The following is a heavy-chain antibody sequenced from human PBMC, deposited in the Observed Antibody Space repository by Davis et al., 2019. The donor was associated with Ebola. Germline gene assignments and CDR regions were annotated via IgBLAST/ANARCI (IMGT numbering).Heavy chain of an antibody. Sequence: GESLKISCAASGFTFSTYWMSWVRQAPGKGLEWVSLIKNDGTTYYADSVEGRFTISRDNSRNTVNLQMNNLRDEDTAVYYCAREDDYSNDYWGQGTLVTVSS. J-gene: IGHJ4*02. V-gene: IGHV3-53*01. CDR1: GFTFSTYW. CDR2: IKNDGTT. CDR3: AREDDYSNDY. D-gene: IGHD4-11*01.